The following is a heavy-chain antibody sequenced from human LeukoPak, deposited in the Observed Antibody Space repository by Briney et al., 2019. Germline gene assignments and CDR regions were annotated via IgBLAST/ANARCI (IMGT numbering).Heavy chain of an antibody. CDR1: GYTFIVYY. Sequence: ASVRVSCKASGYTFIVYYMHWVRQAPGQGLEWMGWINPNNGDTKFAQRFQGRVTMTRDTSISTGYMELSSLKSDDTAVYYCARVCGGDCYSVFDPWGQGTLVTVSS. D-gene: IGHD2-21*02. CDR2: INPNNGDT. CDR3: ARVCGGDCYSVFDP. V-gene: IGHV1-2*02. J-gene: IGHJ5*02.